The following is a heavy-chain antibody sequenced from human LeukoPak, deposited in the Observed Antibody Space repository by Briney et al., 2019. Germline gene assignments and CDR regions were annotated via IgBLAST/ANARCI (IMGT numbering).Heavy chain of an antibody. Sequence: GGSLRLSCAASGFTFSSYATSWVRQAPGKGLEWVSTVSGSGDSTYYADSVKGRFTLSRDNSKNTLSLQMNSLRAEDTALYYCAKSYNYGSGSYYNHFDSWGQGTLVTVSS. CDR1: GFTFSSYA. V-gene: IGHV3-23*01. CDR3: AKSYNYGSGSYYNHFDS. D-gene: IGHD3-10*01. J-gene: IGHJ4*02. CDR2: VSGSGDST.